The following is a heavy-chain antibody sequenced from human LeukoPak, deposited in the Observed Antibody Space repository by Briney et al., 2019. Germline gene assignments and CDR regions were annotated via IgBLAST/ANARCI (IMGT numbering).Heavy chain of an antibody. CDR1: GFTFSSYA. CDR3: QLPYDAFDI. CDR2: ISSSSSYI. D-gene: IGHD2-2*01. V-gene: IGHV3-21*01. Sequence: GGSLRLSCAASGFTFSSYAMSWVRQAPGKGLEWVSSISSSSSYIYYADSVKGRFTISRDNAKNSLYLQMNSLRAEDTAVYLCQLPYDAFDIWGQGTMVTVSS. J-gene: IGHJ3*02.